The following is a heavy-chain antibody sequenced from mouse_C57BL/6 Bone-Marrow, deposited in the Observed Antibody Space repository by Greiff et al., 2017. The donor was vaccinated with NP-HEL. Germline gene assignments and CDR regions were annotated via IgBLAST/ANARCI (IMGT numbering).Heavy chain of an antibody. CDR2: INPNNGGT. V-gene: IGHV1-26*01. CDR1: GYTFTDYY. D-gene: IGHD2-4*01. Sequence: VQLQQSGPELVKPGASVKISCKASGYTFTDYYMNWVKQSHGKSLEWIGDINPNNGGTSYNQKFKGKATLTVDKSSSTAYMELRSLTSEDAAVYYCARIDYVDFDYWGQGTTLTVSA. CDR3: ARIDYVDFDY. J-gene: IGHJ2*01.